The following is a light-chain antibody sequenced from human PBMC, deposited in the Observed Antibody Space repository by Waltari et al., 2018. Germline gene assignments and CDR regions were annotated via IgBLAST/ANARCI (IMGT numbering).Light chain of an antibody. CDR1: QNIRNY. CDR3: QQNYIVPLT. CDR2: SAS. J-gene: IGKJ4*01. V-gene: IGKV1-39*01. Sequence: DVQMTQSPSSLSASVGDRVSITCRSSQNIRNYLTWYQQKPGHAPTMLIYSASRLQSGVPSRFSGSGSGTDFTLTISGLQPEDSATYHCQQNYIVPLTFGGGTKVEV.